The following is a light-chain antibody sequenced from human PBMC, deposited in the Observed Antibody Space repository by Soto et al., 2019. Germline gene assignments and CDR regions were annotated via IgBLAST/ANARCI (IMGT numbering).Light chain of an antibody. J-gene: IGLJ2*01. CDR1: SSDVGAYNF. Sequence: QSVLTQPASVSGSPGQSITISCTGTSSDVGAYNFVSWYQQHPDKAPKLILYDVSTRPSGVSNRFSGSKSGGTASLTISGLQAEDEADYYCSSYTTSTTVVFGGGTKVTVL. CDR2: DVS. CDR3: SSYTTSTTVV. V-gene: IGLV2-14*01.